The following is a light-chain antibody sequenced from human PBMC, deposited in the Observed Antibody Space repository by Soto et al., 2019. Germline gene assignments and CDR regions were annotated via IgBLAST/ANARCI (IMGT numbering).Light chain of an antibody. CDR3: HQSYSTLQYT. V-gene: IGKV1-39*01. CDR1: QSISSY. CDR2: AAS. J-gene: IGKJ2*01. Sequence: DIQMTQSPSSLSASVGDRVTITCRASQSISSYLNWYQQKPGKAPKLLIYAASSLQSGVPSRFSGSGSGTDFTLTISSLQPEDFATYYCHQSYSTLQYTFGQGTKLEIK.